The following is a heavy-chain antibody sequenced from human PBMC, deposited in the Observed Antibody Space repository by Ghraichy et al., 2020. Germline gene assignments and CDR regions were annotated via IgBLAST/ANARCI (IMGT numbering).Heavy chain of an antibody. D-gene: IGHD3-10*01. CDR2: IYSGGGT. CDR3: ARAKEYYRAPGTDAFDV. V-gene: IGHV3-66*01. Sequence: GESLNISCAVSGFTVSSNYMNWVRQAPGKGLEWVAVIYSGGGTDYANSVKGTFTISRDYSKNTLFLQMSSLRAEDTAVYYCARAKEYYRAPGTDAFDVWGQGTRVNISS. CDR1: GFTVSSNY. J-gene: IGHJ3*01.